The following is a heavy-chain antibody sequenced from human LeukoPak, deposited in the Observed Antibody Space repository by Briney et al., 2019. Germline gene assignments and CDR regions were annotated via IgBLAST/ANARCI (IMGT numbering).Heavy chain of an antibody. J-gene: IGHJ4*02. Sequence: GASVKVSCKASGYTFTGYYMHWVRQAPGQGLEWMGWINPNSGGTNYAQKFQGRVTMTRDTSISTAYMELSRLRSDDTAVYYCARRGLGTVSYCFDYWGQGTLVTVSS. CDR1: GYTFTGYY. V-gene: IGHV1-2*02. CDR2: INPNSGGT. CDR3: ARRGLGTVSYCFDY. D-gene: IGHD4-11*01.